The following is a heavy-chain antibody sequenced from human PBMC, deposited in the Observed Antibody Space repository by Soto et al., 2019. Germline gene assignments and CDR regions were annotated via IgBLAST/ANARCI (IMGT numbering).Heavy chain of an antibody. V-gene: IGHV4-34*01. CDR1: GGSFSGYY. Sequence: QVQLQQWGAGLLKPSETLSLTCAVYGGSFSGYYWSWIRQPPGKGLEWMGEINHSGSTNYNPSLKSRVTISVDTSKNQFSLKLSSVTAADTAVYYCARGRAVTFDYWGQGTLVTVSS. CDR3: ARGRAVTFDY. CDR2: INHSGST. D-gene: IGHD4-4*01. J-gene: IGHJ4*02.